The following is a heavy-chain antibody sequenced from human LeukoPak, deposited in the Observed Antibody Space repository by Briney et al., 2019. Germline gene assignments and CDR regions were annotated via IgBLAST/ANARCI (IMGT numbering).Heavy chain of an antibody. CDR1: GFTVSSNY. Sequence: GGSLRLSCAASGFTVSSNYMNWVRQAPGKGLEWVSVIYSGGSTFYADSVKGRFTISRDNSNNTLCLQMNSLRAEDTAVYYCARDCSRPIQGEGLNYWGQGTLVTVSS. D-gene: IGHD5-18*01. CDR3: ARDCSRPIQGEGLNY. J-gene: IGHJ4*02. V-gene: IGHV3-53*01. CDR2: IYSGGST.